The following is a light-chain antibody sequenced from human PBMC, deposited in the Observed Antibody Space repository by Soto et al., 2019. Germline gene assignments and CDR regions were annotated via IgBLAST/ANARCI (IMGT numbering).Light chain of an antibody. J-gene: IGLJ3*02. CDR3: CAFAYSRVV. V-gene: IGLV2-8*01. CDR2: EVN. Sequence: QSALTQPPSASGSPGQSVTISCTGTSSDVGGYNYVSWYQQHPGKAPKLMIYEVNKRPSGVPDRFSGSKSGNTASLTVSGLQAEDEADYYCCAFAYSRVVFGGGTKLTVL. CDR1: SSDVGGYNY.